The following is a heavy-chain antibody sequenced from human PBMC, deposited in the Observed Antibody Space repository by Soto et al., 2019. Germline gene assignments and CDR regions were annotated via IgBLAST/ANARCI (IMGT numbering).Heavy chain of an antibody. CDR3: ARDEGQYSSSSGWYSAAGDY. CDR1: GFTFSSYG. V-gene: IGHV3-33*01. Sequence: GGSLRLSCAASGFTFSSYGMHWVLQAPGKGLEWVAVIWYDGSNKYYADSVKGRFTISRDNSKNTLYLQMNSLRAEDTAVYYCARDEGQYSSSSGWYSAAGDYWGQGTLVTVSS. CDR2: IWYDGSNK. D-gene: IGHD6-19*01. J-gene: IGHJ4*02.